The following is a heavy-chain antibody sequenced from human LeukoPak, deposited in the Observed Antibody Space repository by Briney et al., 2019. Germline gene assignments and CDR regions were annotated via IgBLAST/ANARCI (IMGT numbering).Heavy chain of an antibody. CDR3: ARALVGARWFDP. Sequence: SETLSLTCTVSGGSISSYYWSWIRQPPGKGLEWIGCIYYSGSTNYNPSLKSRVTISVDTSKNQFSLKLSSVTAADTAVYYCARALVGARWFDPWGQGTLVTVSS. J-gene: IGHJ5*02. CDR1: GGSISSYY. CDR2: IYYSGST. D-gene: IGHD1-26*01. V-gene: IGHV4-59*01.